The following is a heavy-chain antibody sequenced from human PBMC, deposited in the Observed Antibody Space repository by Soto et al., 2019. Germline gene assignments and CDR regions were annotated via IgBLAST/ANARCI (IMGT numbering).Heavy chain of an antibody. J-gene: IGHJ4*02. Sequence: ASVKVSCKASGYTFTSYAMHWVRQAPGQRLEWMGWINAGNGNTKYSQKFHGRVTITRDTSASTAYMELSSLRPEDTAVYYCASNSYYDTQFDYWGQGTLVTVSS. CDR3: ASNSYYDTQFDY. CDR1: GYTFTSYA. D-gene: IGHD3-3*01. CDR2: INAGNGNT. V-gene: IGHV1-3*01.